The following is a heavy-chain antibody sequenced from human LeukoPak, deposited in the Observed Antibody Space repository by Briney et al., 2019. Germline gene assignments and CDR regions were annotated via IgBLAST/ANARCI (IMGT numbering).Heavy chain of an antibody. V-gene: IGHV3-21*01. CDR1: GFTFSSYS. D-gene: IGHD2/OR15-2a*01. Sequence: GGSLRLSCAASGFTFSSYSMNWVRRAPGKGLEWVSSISSSSSYIYYADSVKGRFTISRDNAKNSLYLQMNSLRAEDTAVYYCARFVFSALDYWGQGTLVTVSS. CDR2: ISSSSSYI. J-gene: IGHJ4*02. CDR3: ARFVFSALDY.